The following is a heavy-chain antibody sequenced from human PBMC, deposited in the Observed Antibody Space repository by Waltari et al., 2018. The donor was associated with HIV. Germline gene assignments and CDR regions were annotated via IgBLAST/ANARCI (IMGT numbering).Heavy chain of an antibody. CDR3: ARAVVGGYDLGNNWFDP. J-gene: IGHJ5*02. CDR2: LYTSGGT. Sequence: QVQLQESGPGLVKPSQTLSFTCTVSGGSISSGSYHWSWIRQPAGKGLEWIGRLYTSGGTDYNPSLKSRATISGDTSKNPFSLKLSSVTAADTAVYYCARAVVGGYDLGNNWFDPWGQGTLVTVSS. V-gene: IGHV4-61*02. D-gene: IGHD5-12*01. CDR1: GGSISSGSYH.